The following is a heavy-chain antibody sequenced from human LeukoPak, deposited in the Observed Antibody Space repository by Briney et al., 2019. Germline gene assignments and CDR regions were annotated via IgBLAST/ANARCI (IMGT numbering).Heavy chain of an antibody. J-gene: IGHJ4*02. CDR2: INRDGSEE. D-gene: IGHD5-18*01. CDR3: ARRRGYSYGRNNYYFDY. V-gene: IGHV3-7*03. CDR1: GFNFSNYW. Sequence: GGSLRLSCAASGFNFSNYWMSWVRQTPGKGLEWVANINRDGSEEYYVDSVEGQFTISRDNAKNSLFLQMNSLRVEDTAVYYCARRRGYSYGRNNYYFDYWGQGTLVTVSS.